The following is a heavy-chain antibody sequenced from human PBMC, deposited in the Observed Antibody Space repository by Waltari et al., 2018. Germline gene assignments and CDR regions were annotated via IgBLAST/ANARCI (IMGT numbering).Heavy chain of an antibody. CDR3: AHYKARDAFDI. Sequence: QITLKESGPTLVKPTQTLTLTCTFFGFSIATGGEAVGWIRQPPGKALEWLAIIYWTDEERYSPSLSSRLTITKDTSRNQVVLTVTNMDPVDTATYFCAHYKARDAFDICGPGTMVTISS. D-gene: IGHD1-20*01. CDR2: IYWTDEE. J-gene: IGHJ3*02. V-gene: IGHV2-5*01. CDR1: GFSIATGGEA.